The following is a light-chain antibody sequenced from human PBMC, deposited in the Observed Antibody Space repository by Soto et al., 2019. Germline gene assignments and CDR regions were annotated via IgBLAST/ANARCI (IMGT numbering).Light chain of an antibody. Sequence: QSVLTQPPSVSAAPGQKVTISCSGSSSNIGNNYVSWYQQLPGTAPKLLIYDNNKRPSGSPDRFSGSKSGTSATLGITGLQTGDEADYYCGTWDTSLSAVLFGGGTKLTVL. J-gene: IGLJ2*01. V-gene: IGLV1-51*01. CDR2: DNN. CDR1: SSNIGNNY. CDR3: GTWDTSLSAVL.